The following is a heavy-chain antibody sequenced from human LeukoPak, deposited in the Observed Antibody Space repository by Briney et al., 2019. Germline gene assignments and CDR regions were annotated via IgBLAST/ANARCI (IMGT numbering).Heavy chain of an antibody. CDR2: IYYSGST. Sequence: SETLSLTCTVSGGSISSYYWSWIRQPLGKGLEWIGHIYYSGSTNYNPSLKSRVTISVDTSKNQFSLKLTSVTAADTAVYYCARPHSSGWYGAYDIWGQGAMVTVS. D-gene: IGHD6-19*01. J-gene: IGHJ3*02. V-gene: IGHV4-59*08. CDR3: ARPHSSGWYGAYDI. CDR1: GGSISSYY.